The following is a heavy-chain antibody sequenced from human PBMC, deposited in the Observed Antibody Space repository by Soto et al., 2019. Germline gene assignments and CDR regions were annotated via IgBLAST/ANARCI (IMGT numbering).Heavy chain of an antibody. V-gene: IGHV3-74*01. J-gene: IGHJ4*02. CDR3: ARDQGYCSGGSCYVAGY. CDR1: GFTFSSYW. Sequence: EVQLVESGGGLVQPGGSLRLSCAASGFTFSSYWMHWVRQAPGKGLVWVSRINSDGSSTNYADSVKGRFTISRDNAKNTLYLQMNSLRAEDTAVYYCARDQGYCSGGSCYVAGYWGQGTLVTVS. D-gene: IGHD2-15*01. CDR2: INSDGSST.